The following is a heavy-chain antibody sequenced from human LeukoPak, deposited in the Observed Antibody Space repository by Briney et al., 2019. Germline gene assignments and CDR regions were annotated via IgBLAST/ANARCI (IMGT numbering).Heavy chain of an antibody. V-gene: IGHV3-21*01. D-gene: IGHD2-2*01. CDR2: ISSSSSYI. J-gene: IGHJ6*03. CDR1: GFTFSSYS. CDR3: ARGFCCSSTSCSYMDV. Sequence: GGSLRLSCAASGFTFSSYSMNWVRQAPGKGLEWVSSISSSSSYIYYADSVKGRFTISRDNAKNSLYLQMNSLRAEDTAVYYCARGFCCSSTSCSYMDVWGKGTTVTVSS.